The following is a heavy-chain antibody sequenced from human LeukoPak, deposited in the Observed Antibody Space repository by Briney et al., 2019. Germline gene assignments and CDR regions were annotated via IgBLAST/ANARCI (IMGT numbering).Heavy chain of an antibody. Sequence: ASVKVSCKASGYTFTSYGISWVRQAPGQGLEWMGWISAYNAKTNYAQKLQGRVTMTTDTSTSTAYMEPRSLRSDDTAVYYCARTGYSSSWSNGMDVWGKGTTVTVSS. D-gene: IGHD6-13*01. V-gene: IGHV1-18*04. CDR3: ARTGYSSSWSNGMDV. CDR1: GYTFTSYG. CDR2: ISAYNAKT. J-gene: IGHJ6*04.